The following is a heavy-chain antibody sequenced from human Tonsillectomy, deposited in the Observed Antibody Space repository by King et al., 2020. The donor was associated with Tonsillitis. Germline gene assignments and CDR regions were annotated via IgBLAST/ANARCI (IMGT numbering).Heavy chain of an antibody. Sequence: VQLVESGGGLVQPGRSLRLSCAASGFTFDDYAMHWVRQAPGKGLEWVSGISWNSGTIGYADSVKGRFTISRDNAKNSLYLQMNSLRAEDTALYYCAKTGSWATRAFAYWGQGTLVTVSS. CDR2: ISWNSGTI. J-gene: IGHJ4*02. V-gene: IGHV3-9*01. D-gene: IGHD2-15*01. CDR1: GFTFDDYA. CDR3: AKTGSWATRAFAY.